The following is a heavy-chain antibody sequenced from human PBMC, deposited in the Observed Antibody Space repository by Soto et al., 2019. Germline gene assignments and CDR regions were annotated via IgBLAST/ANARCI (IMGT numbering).Heavy chain of an antibody. J-gene: IGHJ4*02. Sequence: EVHLVESGGGLVKPGGSLRLSCAASGFALSTHSMHWVRQAPGKGLEWVSSISTGSSIIHYADSVKGRFTISRDNAKSSLYLQMNSLRVEATAVYYCVRAVYTLTTPYYFDFWGQGTLVTVSS. CDR3: VRAVYTLTTPYYFDF. D-gene: IGHD4-17*01. CDR2: ISTGSSII. V-gene: IGHV3-21*01. CDR1: GFALSTHS.